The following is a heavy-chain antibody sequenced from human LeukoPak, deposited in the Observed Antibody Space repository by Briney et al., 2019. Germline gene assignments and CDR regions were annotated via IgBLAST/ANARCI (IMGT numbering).Heavy chain of an antibody. Sequence: SGRSLRLSCAASGFTFSSYAMHWVRQAPGKGLEWVAVISYDGSNKYYADSVKGRFTISRDNSKNTLYLQMNSLRAEDTAVYYCAREYNNWFDPWGQGTLITVSS. CDR3: AREYNNWFDP. D-gene: IGHD1-1*01. J-gene: IGHJ5*02. CDR1: GFTFSSYA. CDR2: ISYDGSNK. V-gene: IGHV3-30-3*01.